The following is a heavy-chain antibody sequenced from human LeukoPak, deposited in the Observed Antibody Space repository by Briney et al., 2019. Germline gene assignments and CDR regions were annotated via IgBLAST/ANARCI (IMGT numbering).Heavy chain of an antibody. CDR3: AGGWIRGIAAA. V-gene: IGHV4-38-2*02. CDR2: IYHSGST. Sequence: ETLXLTCTVSGYSISSGYYWGWIRQPPGKGLEWIGSIYHSGSTYYNPSLKSRVTISVDTSKNQFSLKLSSVTAADTAVYYCAGGWIRGIAAAWGQGTLVTVSS. D-gene: IGHD6-13*01. CDR1: GYSISSGYY. J-gene: IGHJ4*02.